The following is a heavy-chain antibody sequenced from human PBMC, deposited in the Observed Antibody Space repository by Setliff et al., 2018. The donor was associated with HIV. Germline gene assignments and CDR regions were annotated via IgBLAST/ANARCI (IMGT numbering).Heavy chain of an antibody. Sequence: ASVKVSCKPSGYTFTTYGLSWVRQAPGQGLEWMGIITPSDSYTVYAQKFQGRVTMTRDTSTSTVYMELSSLRSDDTAVYYCARDSIIWSKDYWGQGTLVTVSS. CDR2: ITPSDSYT. J-gene: IGHJ4*02. V-gene: IGHV1-46*01. D-gene: IGHD3-3*02. CDR1: GYTFTTYG. CDR3: ARDSIIWSKDY.